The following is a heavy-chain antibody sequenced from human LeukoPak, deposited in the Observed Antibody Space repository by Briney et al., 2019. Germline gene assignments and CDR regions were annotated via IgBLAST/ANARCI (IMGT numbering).Heavy chain of an antibody. Sequence: ASVTVSCKASGYTFTGYYMHWVRQAPGQGLEGMGWINPNIGGTKYAQKFQDRVTMTRDTSISTAYMELSRLRSEDTAVYYCARDPCGEDWFDPWGQGTLVTVSS. D-gene: IGHD2-21*01. CDR1: GYTFTGYY. CDR3: ARDPCGEDWFDP. V-gene: IGHV1-2*02. J-gene: IGHJ5*02. CDR2: INPNIGGT.